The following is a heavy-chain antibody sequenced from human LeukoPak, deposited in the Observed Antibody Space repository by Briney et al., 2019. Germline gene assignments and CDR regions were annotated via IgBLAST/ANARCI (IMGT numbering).Heavy chain of an antibody. CDR1: GFTFRSHG. J-gene: IGHJ4*02. Sequence: GRSLRLSCAASGFTFRSHGMHWVRQAPGKGLEWVAVIWYDGSEKYYADSVKGRFTISRDNSKNALYLQMNSLRAEDTAVYYCARDRSFPAYYFDYWGQGTLVTVSS. D-gene: IGHD3-10*01. CDR2: IWYDGSEK. V-gene: IGHV3-33*01. CDR3: ARDRSFPAYYFDY.